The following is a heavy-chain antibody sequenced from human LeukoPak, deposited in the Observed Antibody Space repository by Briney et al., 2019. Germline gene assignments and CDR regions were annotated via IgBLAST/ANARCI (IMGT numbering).Heavy chain of an antibody. Sequence: SETLSLTCTVSSGSINSYYWGWVRQPAGRGLEWIGRIYTTGNTNYNPSLKSRLTMSVDTSKRQFSLNLRSVTAADTAIYYCARQGYTASHYFLDYWSQGALVTVSS. D-gene: IGHD3-16*02. CDR3: ARQGYTASHYFLDY. CDR1: SGSINSYY. V-gene: IGHV4-4*07. J-gene: IGHJ4*02. CDR2: IYTTGNT.